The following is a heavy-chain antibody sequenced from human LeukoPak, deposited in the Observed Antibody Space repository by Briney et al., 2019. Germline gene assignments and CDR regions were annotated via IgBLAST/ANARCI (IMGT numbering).Heavy chain of an antibody. CDR2: ISTDGSST. CDR1: GFTFSSYW. CDR3: ARDSAAAVYFDY. V-gene: IGHV3-74*01. D-gene: IGHD6-13*01. Sequence: GGSLRLSCAASGFTFSSYWTHWVRQAPGKGLVWDSRISTDGSSTTYADSVKGRFTISRDNAKNTLYLQMNSLRAEDTAVYYCARDSAAAVYFDYWGQGTLVTVSS. J-gene: IGHJ4*02.